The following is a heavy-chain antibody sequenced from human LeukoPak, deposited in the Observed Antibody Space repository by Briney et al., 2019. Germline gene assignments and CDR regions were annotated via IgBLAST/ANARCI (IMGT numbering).Heavy chain of an antibody. CDR3: AKEDDILTGYYPFDS. V-gene: IGHV3-23*01. Sequence: GGSLRLSCAASAFTFSNYAMNWVCQAPGKGLEWVSGISGSGTGTHYADSVKGRFTISRDNSKNTLYLQMNSLRAEDTAVYYCAKEDDILTGYYPFDSWGQGTLVTVSS. CDR1: AFTFSNYA. CDR2: ISGSGTGT. D-gene: IGHD3-9*01. J-gene: IGHJ4*02.